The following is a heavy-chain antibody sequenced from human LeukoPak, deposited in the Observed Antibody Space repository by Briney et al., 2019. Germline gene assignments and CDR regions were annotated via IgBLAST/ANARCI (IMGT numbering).Heavy chain of an antibody. Sequence: ASVKVSCKASGYTFTSYDINWVRQATGQGLEWMGWMNPNSGNTGYAQEFQGRVTITRNTSISTAYMELSSLRSEDTAVYYCASGASGSLSADAFDIWGQGTMVTVSS. CDR2: MNPNSGNT. J-gene: IGHJ3*02. D-gene: IGHD1-26*01. V-gene: IGHV1-8*03. CDR3: ASGASGSLSADAFDI. CDR1: GYTFTSYD.